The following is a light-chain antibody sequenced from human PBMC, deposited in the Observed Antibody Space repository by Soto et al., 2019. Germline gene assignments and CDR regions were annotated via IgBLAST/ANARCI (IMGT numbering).Light chain of an antibody. CDR2: SGS. J-gene: IGKJ4*01. Sequence: DIVMTQSPLSLPVTPGEPASISCRSSQSLLHSNGYNYLDWYLQKPGQSPQLLIYSGSNRASGVPDRFSGSGSGTDFTLKSSRVEAEDVGVYYCMQALQGLTFGGGTKVEIK. V-gene: IGKV2-28*01. CDR1: QSLLHSNGYNY. CDR3: MQALQGLT.